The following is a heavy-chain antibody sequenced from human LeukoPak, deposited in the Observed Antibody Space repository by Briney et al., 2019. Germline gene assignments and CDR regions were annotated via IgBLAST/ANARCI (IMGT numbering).Heavy chain of an antibody. CDR3: AIMTCSSTSCFFDY. CDR1: GFTFSSYA. CDR2: ISGSGGST. Sequence: GGSLRLSCAASGFTFSSYAMSWVRQAPGKGLEWVSAISGSGGSTYYADSVKGRFTISRDNSKNTLYLQVNSLRAEDTAVYYCAIMTCSSTSCFFDYWGQGTLVTVSS. J-gene: IGHJ4*02. D-gene: IGHD2-2*01. V-gene: IGHV3-23*01.